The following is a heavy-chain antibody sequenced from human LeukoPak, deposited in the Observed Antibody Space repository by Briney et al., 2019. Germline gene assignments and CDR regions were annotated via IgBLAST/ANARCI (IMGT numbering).Heavy chain of an antibody. CDR2: IYYSGST. CDR3: ARGGNTYDFWSGKVFDY. CDR1: GGSISSYY. V-gene: IGHV4-59*01. J-gene: IGHJ4*02. D-gene: IGHD3-3*01. Sequence: SETLSLTCTVSGGSISSYYWSWTRQPPGKGLEWIGYIYYSGSTNYNPSLKSRVTISVDTSKNQFSLKLSSVTAADTAVYYCARGGNTYDFWSGKVFDYWGQGTLVTVSS.